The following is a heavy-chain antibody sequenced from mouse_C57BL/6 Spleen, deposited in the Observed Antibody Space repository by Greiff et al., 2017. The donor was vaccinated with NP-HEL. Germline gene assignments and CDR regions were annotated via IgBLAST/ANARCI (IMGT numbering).Heavy chain of an antibody. CDR3: AREGTTVVAGFDY. CDR2: ISYDGSN. D-gene: IGHD1-1*01. J-gene: IGHJ2*01. CDR1: GYSITSGYY. V-gene: IGHV3-6*01. Sequence: EVQLVESGPGLVKPSQSLSLTCSVTGYSITSGYYWNWIRQFPGNKLEWMGYISYDGSNNYNPSLKNRISITRDTSKNQFFLKLNSVTTEDTATYYCAREGTTVVAGFDYWGQGTTLTVSS.